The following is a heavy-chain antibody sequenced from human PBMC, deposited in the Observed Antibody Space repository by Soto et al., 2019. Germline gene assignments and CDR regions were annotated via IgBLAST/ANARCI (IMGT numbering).Heavy chain of an antibody. V-gene: IGHV4-34*01. CDR1: GGSFSGYI. CDR3: ARGLISGSHYSGGWYYFDS. CDR2: INHSGSA. J-gene: IGHJ4*02. D-gene: IGHD1-26*01. Sequence: QVQLQQSGAGLLKPSETLSLTCDVYGGSFSGYIWTWIRQTPGKGLQWSGQINHSGSANYNPSLKSRVTISVHTSKSQFSLELSSVTAADTAVYYCARGLISGSHYSGGWYYFDSWGQGTQVTVSS.